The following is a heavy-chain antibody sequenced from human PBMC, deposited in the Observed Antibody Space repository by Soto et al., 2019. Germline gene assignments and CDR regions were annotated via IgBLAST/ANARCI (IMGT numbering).Heavy chain of an antibody. CDR2: IIPIFGTA. Sequence: QVQLVQSGAEVKKPGSSVKVSCKASGGTFSSYAISWVRQAPGQGLEWMGGIIPIFGTANYAQKFQGRVTITADESTSTAYMELSSLRSEDTAVYYCARAPWFGESSYYYYYGMDVWGQGTTVTVSS. CDR3: ARAPWFGESSYYYYYGMDV. J-gene: IGHJ6*02. D-gene: IGHD3-10*01. CDR1: GGTFSSYA. V-gene: IGHV1-69*01.